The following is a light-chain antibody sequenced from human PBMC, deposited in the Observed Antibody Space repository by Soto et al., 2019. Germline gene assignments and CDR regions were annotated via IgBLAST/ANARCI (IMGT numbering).Light chain of an antibody. CDR3: QKYNSVPRT. CDR2: SAS. V-gene: IGKV1-27*01. CDR1: HDISNY. J-gene: IGKJ1*01. Sequence: DMQMTQSPPSLSASVGDKITITCRASHDISNYLAWYQQKPREVPKLLIYSASTLESGVSSRFSGGGTGTDFTLTINSLQPEDVGTYYCQKYNSVPRTFGQGTKVEIK.